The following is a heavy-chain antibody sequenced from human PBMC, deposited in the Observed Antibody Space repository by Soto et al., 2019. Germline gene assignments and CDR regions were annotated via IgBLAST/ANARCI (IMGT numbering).Heavy chain of an antibody. CDR2: ISNNGAHT. J-gene: IGHJ6*03. CDR1: GFTFSNYE. V-gene: IGHV3-64*01. Sequence: EAQLVESGGGLVQPGGSLRLSSAASGFTFSNYEMHWVRQAPGKGLEYVSGISNNGAHTDYAKSVKGRFTISRDNSENTLVLQMGSLRAEDMALYYCARRGYGSRWPNVYMDVWGKGTTVTVSS. CDR3: ARRGYGSRWPNVYMDV. D-gene: IGHD6-13*01.